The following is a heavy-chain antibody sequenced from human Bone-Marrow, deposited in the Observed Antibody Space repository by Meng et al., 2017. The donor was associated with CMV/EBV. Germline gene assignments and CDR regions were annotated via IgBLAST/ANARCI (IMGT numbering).Heavy chain of an antibody. V-gene: IGHV1-18*01. CDR2: INGYRDNT. CDR3: ARTGMVVLPAAIYWYFDY. CDR1: GYVFISYG. Sequence: ASVKVSCKASGYVFISYGISWVRQAPGQGLEWMGWINGYRDNTEAAQKFRGRLIMTTDTSTNTAYMDLSRLRSDDTAVYYCARTGMVVLPAAIYWYFDYWGQGTLVTVSS. J-gene: IGHJ4*02. D-gene: IGHD2-2*02.